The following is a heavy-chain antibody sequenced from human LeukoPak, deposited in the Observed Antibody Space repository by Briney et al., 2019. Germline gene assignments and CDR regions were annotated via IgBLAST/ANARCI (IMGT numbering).Heavy chain of an antibody. Sequence: GGSLRPSCAASGFIFSDYYMGWIRQAPGRGLEWVSYIIDSGTKIYYTDSVKGRFTMSRDNAKNSLYLQMNSLRAEDTAVYYCAELGITMIGGVWGKGTTVTISS. CDR1: GFIFSDYY. CDR2: IIDSGTKI. CDR3: AELGITMIGGV. D-gene: IGHD3-10*02. J-gene: IGHJ6*04. V-gene: IGHV3-11*04.